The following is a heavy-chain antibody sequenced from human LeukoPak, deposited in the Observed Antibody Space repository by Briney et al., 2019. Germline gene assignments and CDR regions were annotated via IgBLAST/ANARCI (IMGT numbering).Heavy chain of an antibody. CDR1: GGSFSAFH. D-gene: IGHD3-10*01. CDR2: MKQSGTP. Sequence: KPSETLSLTCAVYGGSFSAFHWNWIRQSPAKGLEWLGEMKQSGTPRYNPSLQSRVTMSVDKSKNQFSLNVRSVTAADTAVYYCASRPFLYGFRTYFDNWAQGTLVTVPS. J-gene: IGHJ4*02. CDR3: ASRPFLYGFRTYFDN. V-gene: IGHV4-34*01.